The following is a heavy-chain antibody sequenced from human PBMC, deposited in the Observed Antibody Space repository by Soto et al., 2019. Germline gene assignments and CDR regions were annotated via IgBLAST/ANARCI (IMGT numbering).Heavy chain of an antibody. J-gene: IGHJ5*02. CDR1: GLTFSTYS. CDR3: VSDQKREHFETSGPNWFAT. Sequence: EVHLVESGGGLVRPGGSLRLSCVVSGLTFSTYSMNWVRQTPGKGLEWVSCISRNSSYIYYRDSVKGRFTISRDNAKNSLSLQMNGLRVEDTAVYYCVSDQKREHFETSGPNWFATWGQGTLVTVSS. D-gene: IGHD6-19*01. CDR2: ISRNSSYI. V-gene: IGHV3-21*06.